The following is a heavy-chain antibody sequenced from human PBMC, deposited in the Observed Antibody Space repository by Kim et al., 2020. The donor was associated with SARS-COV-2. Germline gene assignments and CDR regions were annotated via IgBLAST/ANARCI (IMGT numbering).Heavy chain of an antibody. Sequence: SETLSLTCAVYGGSFSGYYWSWIRQPPGKGLEWIGEINHSGSTNYNPSLKSRVTISVDTSKNQFSLKLSSVTAADTAVYYCARGGYSGYDGTPYYFDYWG. J-gene: IGHJ4*01. D-gene: IGHD5-12*01. CDR2: INHSGST. V-gene: IGHV4-34*01. CDR1: GGSFSGYY. CDR3: ARGGYSGYDGTPYYFDY.